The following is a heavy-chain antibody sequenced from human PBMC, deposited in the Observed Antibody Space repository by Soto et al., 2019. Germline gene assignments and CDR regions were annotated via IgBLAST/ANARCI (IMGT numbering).Heavy chain of an antibody. Sequence: EVQLVESGGGLVKPGGSLRLSCAASGFTFSNAWMNWVRQAPGKGLEWVGRIKSKTDGGTTDYAAPVKGRFTISRDDSKNTLYLQMNSLKTEDTAVYYCTHQNYDTTWNLRVYYYYYGMDVWGQGTTVTVSS. CDR3: THQNYDTTWNLRVYYYYYGMDV. D-gene: IGHD1-7*01. V-gene: IGHV3-15*07. J-gene: IGHJ6*02. CDR2: IKSKTDGGTT. CDR1: GFTFSNAW.